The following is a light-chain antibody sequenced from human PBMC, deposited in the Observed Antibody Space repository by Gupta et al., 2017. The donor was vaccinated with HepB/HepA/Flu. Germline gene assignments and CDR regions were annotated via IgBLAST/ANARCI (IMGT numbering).Light chain of an antibody. CDR1: QNIFNY. CDR2: GAF. Sequence: DIHMTQSPSSLSDSVGARITITCWASQNIFNYLNWYQQKPGKAPKVLIYGAFNLQSGVPSRFSGSGSGTDFTLTISSLQPEDFATYYCQQSSSTSLTFGQGTRLEI. J-gene: IGKJ5*01. V-gene: IGKV1-39*01. CDR3: QQSSSTSLT.